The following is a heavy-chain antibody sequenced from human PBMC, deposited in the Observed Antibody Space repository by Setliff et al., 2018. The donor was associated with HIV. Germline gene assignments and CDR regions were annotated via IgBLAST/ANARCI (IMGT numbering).Heavy chain of an antibody. J-gene: IGHJ6*03. D-gene: IGHD6-6*01. Sequence: NPSETLSLTCTVSGDSVSSASYYWSWIRQPPGKGLEWIGYIYYSGTTKYNPSLKSRVTISVDTSKNQFSLKLSSVTAADTAVYYCASEAWTSYRSSSGYYYYYMDVLGKGTTVTVSS. V-gene: IGHV4-61*01. CDR3: ASEAWTSYRSSSGYYYYYMDV. CDR2: IYYSGTT. CDR1: GDSVSSASYY.